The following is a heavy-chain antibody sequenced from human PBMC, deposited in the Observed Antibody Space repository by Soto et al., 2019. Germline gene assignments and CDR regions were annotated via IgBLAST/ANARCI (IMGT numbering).Heavy chain of an antibody. CDR1: GYSFASHW. D-gene: IGHD1-26*01. J-gene: IGHJ4*02. CDR2: IYPGYSDT. Sequence: GESLKISCKGSGYSFASHWVAWVRQMPEKGLEWLGTIYPGYSDTKYSSAFRGHVTLSADTSVSTAYLQWRSLEATDSAIYYCARYSGSYWHYLDFWGQGTLVTVSS. CDR3: ARYSGSYWHYLDF. V-gene: IGHV5-51*01.